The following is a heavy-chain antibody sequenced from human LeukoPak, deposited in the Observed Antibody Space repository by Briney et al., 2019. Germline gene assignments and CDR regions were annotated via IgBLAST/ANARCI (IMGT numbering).Heavy chain of an antibody. CDR1: GFTFSSYA. V-gene: IGHV3-23*01. CDR2: ISGSGGST. J-gene: IGHJ4*02. D-gene: IGHD4-11*01. Sequence: GGSLRLSCAASGFTFSSYAMSWVRQAPGKGLEWVSAISGSGGSTYYADSVKGRFTISRDNSKNTPYLQMNSLRAEDTAVYYCAKGSVLVNDYKDYWGQGTLVTVSS. CDR3: AKGSVLVNDYKDY.